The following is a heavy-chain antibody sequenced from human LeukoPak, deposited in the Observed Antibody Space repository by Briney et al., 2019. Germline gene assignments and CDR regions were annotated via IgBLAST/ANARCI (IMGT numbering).Heavy chain of an antibody. V-gene: IGHV3-23*01. Sequence: GGSLRLSCAASGSTFSSYAMSWVRQAPGKGLEWVSAISGSGGSTYYADSVKGRFTISRDNSKNTLYLQMNSLRAEDTAVYYCAKANIVVVPAAYFDYWGQGTLVTVSS. CDR2: ISGSGGST. CDR3: AKANIVVVPAAYFDY. D-gene: IGHD2-2*01. CDR1: GSTFSSYA. J-gene: IGHJ4*02.